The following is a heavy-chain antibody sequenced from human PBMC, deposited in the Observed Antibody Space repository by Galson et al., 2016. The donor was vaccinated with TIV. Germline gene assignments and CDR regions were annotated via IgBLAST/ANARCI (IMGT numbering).Heavy chain of an antibody. CDR1: GFTFSDYH. CDR2: ISPSGNTI. J-gene: IGHJ4*02. V-gene: IGHV3-11*01. Sequence: SLRLSCAASGFTFSDYHMTWIRQAPEKGLEWISYISPSGNTIYYADSVKGRFTISRDNAKNSLPLQMNSLRADDTAVYYCARLGQFDYWGQGTLVTVSS. CDR3: ARLGQFDY.